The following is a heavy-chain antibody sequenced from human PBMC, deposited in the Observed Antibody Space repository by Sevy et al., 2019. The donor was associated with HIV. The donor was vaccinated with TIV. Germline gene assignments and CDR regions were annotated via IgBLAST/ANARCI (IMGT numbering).Heavy chain of an antibody. CDR1: GFTFSSHW. V-gene: IGHV3-74*01. Sequence: GGSLRLSCAASGFTFSSHWMHWVRQVPGKGLVWVSRSNNDGSGTSYADSVKGRFTISRDNAKNTLYLQMNSLRAEDTAFYYCARDASHWNRVEYWGQGTLVTVSS. CDR2: SNNDGSGT. J-gene: IGHJ4*02. D-gene: IGHD1-1*01. CDR3: ARDASHWNRVEY.